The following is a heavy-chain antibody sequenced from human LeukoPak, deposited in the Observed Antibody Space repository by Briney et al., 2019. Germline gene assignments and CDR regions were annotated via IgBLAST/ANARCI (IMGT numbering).Heavy chain of an antibody. CDR1: GGSISSYY. CDR3: GRVFYSSNWNLFDP. J-gene: IGHJ5*02. Sequence: SETLSLTCTVSGGSISSYYWSWIRQPPGKGLEWIGYISYSGSTNYNPSLNSRVTISVDTSKNQFSLKLTSVTAADTAVYYCGRVFYSSNWNLFDPWGQGTLVTVSS. V-gene: IGHV4-59*01. D-gene: IGHD6-13*01. CDR2: ISYSGST.